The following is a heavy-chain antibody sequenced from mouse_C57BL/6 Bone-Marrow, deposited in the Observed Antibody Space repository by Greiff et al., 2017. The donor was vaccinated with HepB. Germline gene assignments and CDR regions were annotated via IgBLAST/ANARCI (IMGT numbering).Heavy chain of an antibody. CDR3: ARGDDGYQAWFAY. Sequence: QVQLQQSGAELVKPGASVKMSCKASGYTFTTYPIEWMKQNHGKSLEWIGNFHPYNDDTKYNEKFKGKATFTVEKSSSTVYMELSRLTSDDSAVYYCARGDDGYQAWFAYWGQGTLVTVSA. CDR1: GYTFTTYP. V-gene: IGHV1-47*01. D-gene: IGHD2-3*01. J-gene: IGHJ3*01. CDR2: FHPYNDDT.